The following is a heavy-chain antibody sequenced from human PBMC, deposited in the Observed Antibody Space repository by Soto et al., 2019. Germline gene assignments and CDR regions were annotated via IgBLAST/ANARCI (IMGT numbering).Heavy chain of an antibody. CDR1: GGSISSGSYS. CDR2: IYYSGST. V-gene: IGHV4-31*03. J-gene: IGHJ4*02. CDR3: ARDGGDGVDY. D-gene: IGHD3-16*01. Sequence: QVQLRESGPGLVRPSQTLSLTCTVSGGSISSGSYSWSWIRQHPGKGLEWIGYIYYSGSTYNNPSLKSRVTISLDTSKNQFSLNLGSVTAADTAVYYCARDGGDGVDYWGQGTLVTVSS.